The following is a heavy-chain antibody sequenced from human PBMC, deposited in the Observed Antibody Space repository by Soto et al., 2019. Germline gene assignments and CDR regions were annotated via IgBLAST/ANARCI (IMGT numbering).Heavy chain of an antibody. J-gene: IGHJ6*02. CDR3: ARTKGGSYYYYGMDV. CDR2: IKQDGSEK. CDR1: GFTFSSYW. D-gene: IGHD2-15*01. Sequence: PGGSLRLSCAASGFTFSSYWMSWVRQAPGKGLEWVANIKQDGSEKYYVDSVKGRFTISRDNAKNSLYLQMNSLRAEDTAVYYCARTKGGSYYYYGMDVWGQGTTVTVSS. V-gene: IGHV3-7*05.